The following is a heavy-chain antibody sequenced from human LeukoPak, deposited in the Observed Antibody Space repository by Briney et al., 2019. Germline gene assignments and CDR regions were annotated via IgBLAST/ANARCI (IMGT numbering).Heavy chain of an antibody. V-gene: IGHV1-46*01. CDR2: INPSGGST. CDR3: ARDSSQVWSAYYDILTGYYTPTFDY. Sequence: ASVKVSCKASGYTFTSYYMHWVRQAPGQGLECMGIINPSGGSTSYAQKFQGRVTMTTDTSTSTAYMELRSLRSDDTAVCYCARDSSQVWSAYYDILTGYYTPTFDYWGQGTLVTVSS. J-gene: IGHJ4*02. D-gene: IGHD3-9*01. CDR1: GYTFTSYY.